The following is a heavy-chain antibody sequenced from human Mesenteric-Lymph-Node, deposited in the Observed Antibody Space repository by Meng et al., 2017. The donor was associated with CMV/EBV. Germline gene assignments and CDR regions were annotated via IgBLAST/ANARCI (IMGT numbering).Heavy chain of an antibody. V-gene: IGHV3-21*01. CDR3: AKGGDCAGGTCYTDY. Sequence: GGSLRLSCAASGFTFSSYSVTWVRQAPGKGLEWVSSISDRSGYIYYADSVKGRFTISRDNAKNSLYLQMNSLRAEDTAVYYCAKGGDCAGGTCYTDYWGQGTLVTVSS. CDR1: GFTFSSYS. D-gene: IGHD2-8*02. CDR2: ISDRSGYI. J-gene: IGHJ4*02.